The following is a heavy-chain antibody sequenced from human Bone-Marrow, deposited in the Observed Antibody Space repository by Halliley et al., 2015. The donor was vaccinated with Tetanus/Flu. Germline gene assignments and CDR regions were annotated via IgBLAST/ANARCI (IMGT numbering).Heavy chain of an antibody. D-gene: IGHD4-17*01. CDR2: IYYSGST. V-gene: IGHV4-59*08. CDR3: ARPFSYDCGDYFQRYWYFDL. CDR1: GGSMSSHY. J-gene: IGHJ2*01. Sequence: LRLSCTVSGGSMSSHYWSWIRQSPGKGLEWIGYIYYSGSTKYNPSLESRVTISIDTSKNQFSLKLSSVTAADTAFYYCARPFSYDCGDYFQRYWYFDLWGRGALVTVSS.